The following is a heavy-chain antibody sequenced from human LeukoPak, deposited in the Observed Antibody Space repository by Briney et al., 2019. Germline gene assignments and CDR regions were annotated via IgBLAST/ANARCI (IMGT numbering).Heavy chain of an antibody. Sequence: PSETLPLTCTVSGYSISSGYYWGWIRQPPGKGLEWIGSIYHSGSTYYNPSLKSRVTISLGTSKNQFSLKLSSVTAADTAVYYCARDLSSSSNYVDGTFDFWGQGTLVTVSS. V-gene: IGHV4-38-2*02. D-gene: IGHD4-11*01. CDR1: GYSISSGYY. CDR2: IYHSGST. CDR3: ARDLSSSSNYVDGTFDF. J-gene: IGHJ3*01.